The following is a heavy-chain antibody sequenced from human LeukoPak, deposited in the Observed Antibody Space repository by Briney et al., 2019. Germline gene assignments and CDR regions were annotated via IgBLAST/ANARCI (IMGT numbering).Heavy chain of an antibody. D-gene: IGHD3-10*01. V-gene: IGHV3-7*01. Sequence: GGSLRLSCAASGFTSSSYWMRWVRQATGKGLEWVANIKQDGSDKFYVDSVKGRFTISRDNAKNSLYLQMNSLRAEDTAVYYCATGPQWFGELFCAYWGQGTLVSVSS. CDR3: ATGPQWFGELFCAY. CDR1: GFTSSSYW. CDR2: IKQDGSDK. J-gene: IGHJ4*02.